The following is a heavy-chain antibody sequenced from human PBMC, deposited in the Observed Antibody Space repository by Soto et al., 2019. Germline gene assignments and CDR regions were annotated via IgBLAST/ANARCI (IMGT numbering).Heavy chain of an antibody. D-gene: IGHD3-16*02. J-gene: IGHJ4*02. V-gene: IGHV3-7*01. CDR3: ARPQGYYDYVLGSFRPHHFDC. Sequence: GGSLRLSCAASGFTFTSYWMTWVRQAPGKGLEWVANIKHDASETYYVDSVKGRFSISRDNAKNSLYLQMNSLRADDTAVYYCARPQGYYDYVLGSFRPHHFDCWGQGALVTVSS. CDR1: GFTFTSYW. CDR2: IKHDASET.